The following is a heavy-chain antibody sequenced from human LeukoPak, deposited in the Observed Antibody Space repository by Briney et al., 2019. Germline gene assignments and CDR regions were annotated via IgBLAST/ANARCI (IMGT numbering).Heavy chain of an antibody. V-gene: IGHV4-59*12. D-gene: IGHD3-10*01. J-gene: IGHJ3*02. CDR3: AKSNGYGLVDI. CDR1: GGSISPYY. CDR2: VSYRGHT. Sequence: SETLSLTCSVSGGSISPYYWSWIRQPPGKGLEWIGYVSYRGHTNYNPSLESRVTISLDTSKNQFSVKLNSVTAADTAVYYCAKSNGYGLVDIWGQGTMVTVSS.